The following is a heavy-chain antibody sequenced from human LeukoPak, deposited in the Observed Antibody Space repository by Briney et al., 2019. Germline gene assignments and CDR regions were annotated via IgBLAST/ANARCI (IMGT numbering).Heavy chain of an antibody. J-gene: IGHJ3*02. D-gene: IGHD6-19*01. CDR3: ARLNGGDLQWLVLRPDHAFDI. CDR1: GYTFTSYA. V-gene: IGHV1-3*01. CDR2: INAGNGNT. Sequence: ASVKVSCKASGYTFTSYAMHWVRQAPGQRLEWMGWINAGNGNTKYSQKFQGRVTMTTDTSTSTAYMELRSLRSDDTAVYYCARLNGGDLQWLVLRPDHAFDIWGQGTMVTVSS.